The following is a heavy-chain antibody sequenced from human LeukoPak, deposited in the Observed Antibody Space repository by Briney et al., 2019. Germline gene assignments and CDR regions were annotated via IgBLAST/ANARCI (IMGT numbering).Heavy chain of an antibody. CDR3: ARDPRSQRGY. J-gene: IGHJ4*02. Sequence: PSETLSLTCAVYGGSLSGYYWSWIRQPPGKGLEWIGEINHSGSTNYNPSLKSRVTISVDTSKNQFSLKLSSVTAADTAVYYCARDPRSQRGYWGQGTLVTVSS. V-gene: IGHV4-34*01. CDR2: INHSGST. CDR1: GGSLSGYY.